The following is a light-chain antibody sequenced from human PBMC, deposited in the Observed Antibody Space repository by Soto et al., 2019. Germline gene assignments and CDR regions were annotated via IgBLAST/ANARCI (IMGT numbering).Light chain of an antibody. CDR2: DVF. CDR3: CSKEGSHILL. V-gene: IGLV2-11*01. J-gene: IGLJ2*01. Sequence: QSVLTQPRSVSGSPGQSVTISCTGTSSDVGYYNSVSWYQQHPDKAPKLIIYDVFKRPSGVPDRFSASKSGNPASLTISGLKAENEADYHCCSKEGSHILLFGGGPKPTVL. CDR1: SSDVGYYNS.